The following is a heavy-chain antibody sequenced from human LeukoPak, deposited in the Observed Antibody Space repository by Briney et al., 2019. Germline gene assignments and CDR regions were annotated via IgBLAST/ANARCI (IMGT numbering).Heavy chain of an antibody. CDR2: IKQDGSEK. CDR1: GFTFSSYW. D-gene: IGHD2-2*03. CDR3: ASPPLGYCDSTSCRFDY. Sequence: PGGSLRLSCAASGFTFSSYWTSWVRQAPGKGLEWVATIKQDGSEKYYVDSVKGRFTISRDNAKSSLYLQMNALRAEDTAVYFCASPPLGYCDSTSCRFDYWGQGTLVTVSS. J-gene: IGHJ4*02. V-gene: IGHV3-7*01.